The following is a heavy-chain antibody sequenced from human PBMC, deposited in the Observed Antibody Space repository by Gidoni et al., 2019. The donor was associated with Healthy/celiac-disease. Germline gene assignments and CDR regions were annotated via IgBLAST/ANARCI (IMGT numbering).Heavy chain of an antibody. V-gene: IGHV4-39*02. J-gene: IGHJ1*01. Sequence: QLQLQESGPGLVKPSETLSLTCTVSGGSISSSSYYWGWIRQPPGKGLEWIGSIYYSGSTYYNPSLKSRVTISVDTSKNQFSLKLSSVTAADTAVYYCAGETTSSGWPEYFQHWGQGTLVTVSS. CDR3: AGETTSSGWPEYFQH. CDR2: IYYSGST. D-gene: IGHD6-19*01. CDR1: GGSISSSSYY.